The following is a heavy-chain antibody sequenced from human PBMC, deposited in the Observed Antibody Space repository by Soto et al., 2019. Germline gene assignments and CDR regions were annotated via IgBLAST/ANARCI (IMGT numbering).Heavy chain of an antibody. CDR3: ARDLFSPPNYSSRWFAP. Sequence: SETLSLTCAVYGGSFSGYYWSWILQPPGKGLEWIGEINHSGSTNYNPSLKSRVTISVDTSKNQFSLKLSSVTAADTAVYYCARDLFSPPNYSSRWFAPRGQGTLVTVSA. CDR2: INHSGST. V-gene: IGHV4-34*01. CDR1: GGSFSGYY. J-gene: IGHJ5*02. D-gene: IGHD4-4*01.